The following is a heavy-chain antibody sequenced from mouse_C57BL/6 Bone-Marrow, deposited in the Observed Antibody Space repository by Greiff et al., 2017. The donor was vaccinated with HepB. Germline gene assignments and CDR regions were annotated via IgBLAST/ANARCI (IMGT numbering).Heavy chain of an antibody. CDR2: IDPSDSYT. J-gene: IGHJ2*01. D-gene: IGHD2-5*01. Sequence: VQLQQPGAELVKPGASVKLSCKASGYTFTSYWMQWVKQSPGQGLEWIGEIDPSDSYTNYNQKFKGKATLTVDTSSSTAYMQLSSLTSEDSAVYYCARGLYSNYDYWGQGTTLTVSS. V-gene: IGHV1-50*01. CDR1: GYTFTSYW. CDR3: ARGLYSNYDY.